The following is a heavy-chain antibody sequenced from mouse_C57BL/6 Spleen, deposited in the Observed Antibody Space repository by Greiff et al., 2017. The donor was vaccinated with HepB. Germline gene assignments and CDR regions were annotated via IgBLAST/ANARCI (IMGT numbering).Heavy chain of an antibody. V-gene: IGHV5-17*01. CDR3: ARSDYGSSFFAY. CDR1: GFTFSDYG. J-gene: IGHJ3*01. D-gene: IGHD1-1*01. CDR2: ISSGSSTI. Sequence: EVKVVESGGGLVKPGGSLKLSCAASGFTFSDYGMHWVRQAPEKGLEWVAYISSGSSTIYYADTVKGRFTISRDNAKNTLFLQMTSLRSEDTAMYYCARSDYGSSFFAYWGQGTLVTVSA.